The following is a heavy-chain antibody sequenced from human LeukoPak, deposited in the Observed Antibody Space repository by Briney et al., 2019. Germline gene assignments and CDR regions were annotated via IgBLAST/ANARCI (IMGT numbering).Heavy chain of an antibody. CDR2: ISSSSSYT. D-gene: IGHD3-22*01. V-gene: IGHV3-11*06. J-gene: IGHJ4*02. Sequence: GGSLRLSCAASGFTFSDYYMSWIRQAPCKGPEWVSYISSSSSYTNYADSVKGRFTISRDNAKNSLYLQMNSLRAEDTAVYYCARDGSYYDSSGYADYWGQGTLVTVSS. CDR3: ARDGSYYDSSGYADY. CDR1: GFTFSDYY.